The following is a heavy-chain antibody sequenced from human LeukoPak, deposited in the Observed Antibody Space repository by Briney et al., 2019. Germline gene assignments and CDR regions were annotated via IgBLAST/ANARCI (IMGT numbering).Heavy chain of an antibody. CDR1: GFTFSSYS. Sequence: GGSLGLSCAASGFTFSSYSMNWVRQAPGKGLEWVSSISSSSSYIYYADSVKGRFTISRDDAKNSLYLQMNSLRAEDTAVYYCASPNYYDSSGCRYWGQGTLVTVSS. CDR3: ASPNYYDSSGCRY. J-gene: IGHJ4*02. CDR2: ISSSSSYI. D-gene: IGHD3-22*01. V-gene: IGHV3-21*01.